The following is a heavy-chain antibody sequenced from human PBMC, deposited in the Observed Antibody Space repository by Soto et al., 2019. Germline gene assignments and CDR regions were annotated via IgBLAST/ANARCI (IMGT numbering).Heavy chain of an antibody. CDR2: VSGYSGHS. Sequence: QVHLVQSGAEVKKPGASVKVSCKASNETLTTYGISWVRQAPGQGLEWMGWVSGYSGHSSSAQEFQDRVIMPTDTSTNTAYMELRSLTSDVSAVYICARDRSSSGYYYGRDVWGQWTTVTVSS. J-gene: IGHJ6*02. D-gene: IGHD6-6*01. V-gene: IGHV1-18*01. CDR1: NETLTTYG. CDR3: ARDRSSSGYYYGRDV.